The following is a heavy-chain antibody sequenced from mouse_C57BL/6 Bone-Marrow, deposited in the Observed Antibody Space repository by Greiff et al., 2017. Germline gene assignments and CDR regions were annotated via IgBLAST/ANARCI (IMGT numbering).Heavy chain of an antibody. CDR3: TSLYYFDY. Sequence: EVKLMESGGGLVQPGGSMKLSCVASGFTFSNYWMNWVRQSPEKGLEWVAQIRLKSDNYATHYAESVKGRFTISRDDSKSSVYLQMNNLRAEDTEIYYCTSLYYFDYWGQGTTLTVSS. D-gene: IGHD2-3*01. J-gene: IGHJ2*01. CDR1: GFTFSNYW. CDR2: IRLKSDNYAT. V-gene: IGHV6-3*01.